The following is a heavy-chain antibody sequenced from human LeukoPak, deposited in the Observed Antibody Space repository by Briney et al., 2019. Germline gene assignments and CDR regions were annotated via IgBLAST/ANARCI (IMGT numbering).Heavy chain of an antibody. CDR2: INHYGSER. J-gene: IGHJ4*02. CDR3: AGGHVVGGLVFDY. Sequence: GGSLRLSCAASGFTFSSYWMSWVRQAPGKGLEWVANINHYGSERNYVDSVKGRFTISRDNAKSSLYLQMNSLRAEDTALYYCAGGHVVGGLVFDYWGQGTLVTVSS. V-gene: IGHV3-7*01. D-gene: IGHD2-15*01. CDR1: GFTFSSYW.